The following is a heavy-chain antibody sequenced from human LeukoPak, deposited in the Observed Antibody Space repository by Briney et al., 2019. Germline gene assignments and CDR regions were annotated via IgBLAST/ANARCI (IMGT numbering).Heavy chain of an antibody. D-gene: IGHD3-10*01. V-gene: IGHV4-34*01. CDR2: INHSGST. CDR3: ARVGYYGSGSYSKGGY. J-gene: IGHJ4*02. Sequence: SETLSLTCAVYGGSFSGYYWSWIRQPPGKGLEWIGEINHSGSTNYNPSLKSRVTISVDTSKNQFSLKLSSVTAADTAVCYCARVGYYGSGSYSKGGYWGQGTLVTVSS. CDR1: GGSFSGYY.